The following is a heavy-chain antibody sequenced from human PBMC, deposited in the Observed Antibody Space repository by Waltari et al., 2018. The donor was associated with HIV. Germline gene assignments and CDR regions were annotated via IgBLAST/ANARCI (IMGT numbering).Heavy chain of an antibody. J-gene: IGHJ4*02. CDR2: IKQDGSEK. V-gene: IGHV3-7*01. CDR1: GFTFSSYW. CDR3: ARESGYSYGYFDY. D-gene: IGHD5-18*01. Sequence: EVQLVESGGGLVQPGGSLRLSCAASGFTFSSYWMSWVRQAPGKGLEWVANIKQDGSEKYYVDSVKGRFTISRDNAKNSLYLQMNSLRAEDTAVYYCARESGYSYGYFDYWGQGTLVTVSS.